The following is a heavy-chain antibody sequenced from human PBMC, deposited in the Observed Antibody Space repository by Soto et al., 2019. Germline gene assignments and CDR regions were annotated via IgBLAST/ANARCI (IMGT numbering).Heavy chain of an antibody. J-gene: IGHJ6*02. CDR1: GFTFSSYG. V-gene: IGHV3-30*18. CDR3: AKAGREVRDGYKRYDYGTDV. D-gene: IGHD5-12*01. CDR2: ISYDGSNK. Sequence: GGALRLSCASSGFTFSSYGMHWVGPAPGKGLTWVAVISYDGSNKYYADSVKGRFTISRDNSKNTLYLQMTSLRAEDTAVYYCAKAGREVRDGYKRYDYGTDVWGQGTTVTVSS.